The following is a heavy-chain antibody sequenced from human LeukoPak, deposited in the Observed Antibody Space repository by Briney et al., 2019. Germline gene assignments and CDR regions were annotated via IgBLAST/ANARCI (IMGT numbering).Heavy chain of an antibody. V-gene: IGHV1-2*02. CDR3: ARLRGPRYGDLFDS. CDR2: INPTSGDT. Sequence: GASVKVSCKASGYTFKAYYIRWLRQAPGQGFEWVGGINPTSGDTKYSQNFQDKVSMTRDMSISTAFLELTRLTSDNTAVYYCARLRGPRYGDLFDSWGQGTLVTVSS. CDR1: GYTFKAYY. J-gene: IGHJ4*02. D-gene: IGHD4-17*01.